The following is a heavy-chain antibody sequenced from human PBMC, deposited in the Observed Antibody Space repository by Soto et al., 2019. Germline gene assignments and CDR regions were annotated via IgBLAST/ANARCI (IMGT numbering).Heavy chain of an antibody. CDR1: GFTFSTYG. CDR3: ARGGYSAGWTYGMDV. J-gene: IGHJ6*02. D-gene: IGHD6-19*01. V-gene: IGHV3-33*01. CDR2: IWYDGSNK. Sequence: QVQLVESGGGVVQPGRSLRLAGAASGFTFSTYGMHWVRQAPGKGLERVGVIWYDGSNKYYADSVKGRFTIAIDKSKNMLYMQMNSLSAEDTAVYHCARGGYSAGWTYGMDVWGQGTTGTV.